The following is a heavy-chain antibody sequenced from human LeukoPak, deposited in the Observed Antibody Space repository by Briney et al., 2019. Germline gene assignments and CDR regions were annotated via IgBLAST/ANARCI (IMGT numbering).Heavy chain of an antibody. V-gene: IGHV4-34*01. J-gene: IGHJ4*02. CDR1: GGSFSGYY. D-gene: IGHD5-18*01. Sequence: SETLSLTCAVYGGSFSGYYWSWIRQPPGKGLEWIGEINHSGSTNYNPSLKSRVTISVDTSKNQFSLELSSVTAADTAVYYCARESPIHTAMVTARHRDPYYFDYWGQGTLVTVSS. CDR2: INHSGST. CDR3: ARESPIHTAMVTARHRDPYYFDY.